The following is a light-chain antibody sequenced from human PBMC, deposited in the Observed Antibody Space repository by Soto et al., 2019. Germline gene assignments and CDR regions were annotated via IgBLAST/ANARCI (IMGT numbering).Light chain of an antibody. CDR1: QSVGSY. V-gene: IGKV3-11*01. Sequence: EIVLTHSPATLSLSPGERATLSCRASQSVGSYLTWYQQKPGQAPRRLIYGTSKRATGIPARFSGRGSGTDFTLTISSLAPEAFAVYYCQPPSSWPRTFGQGTKV. J-gene: IGKJ1*01. CDR2: GTS. CDR3: QPPSSWPRT.